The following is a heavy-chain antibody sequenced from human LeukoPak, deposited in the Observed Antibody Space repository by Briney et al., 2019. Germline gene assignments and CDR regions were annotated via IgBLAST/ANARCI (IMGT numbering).Heavy chain of an antibody. Sequence: ASVKVSCKASGYTSTGYYMHWVRQAPGQGLEWMGWINPNSGGTNYAQKFQGRVTMTRDTSISTAYMELSRLRSDDTAVYYCARVKAYYDFWSGYSLDYWGQGTLVTVSS. CDR3: ARVKAYYDFWSGYSLDY. CDR2: INPNSGGT. J-gene: IGHJ4*02. D-gene: IGHD3-3*01. V-gene: IGHV1-2*02. CDR1: GYTSTGYY.